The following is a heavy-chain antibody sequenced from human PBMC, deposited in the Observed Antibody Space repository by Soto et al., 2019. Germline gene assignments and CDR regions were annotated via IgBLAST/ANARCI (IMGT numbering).Heavy chain of an antibody. CDR1: GYTFTSYG. CDR2: ISGYNGNT. V-gene: IGHV1-18*01. Sequence: QVQLVQSGAEVKTPGASVKVSCKASGYTFTSYGISWVRQAPGQGLEWMGWISGYNGNTKYAQKFQGRVTMTTDTSTSTAYMELVSLISGGTGVYYGARGAPEGGGGAFDIWGQGTMVTVSS. D-gene: IGHD3-16*01. J-gene: IGHJ3*02. CDR3: ARGAPEGGGGAFDI.